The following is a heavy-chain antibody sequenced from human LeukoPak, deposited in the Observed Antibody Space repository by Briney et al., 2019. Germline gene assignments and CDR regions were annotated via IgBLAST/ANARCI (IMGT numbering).Heavy chain of an antibody. CDR1: GGSISSYY. D-gene: IGHD3-3*01. J-gene: IGHJ6*02. Sequence: PSETLSLTCTVSGGSISSYYWSWIRQPPGKGLEWIGYIYYSGSTNYNPSLKSRVTISVDTSKNQMSLKLSSVTAAGSAVSSCECVWSGDQYYYYYGMDVWGQGTTVTVSS. V-gene: IGHV4-59*01. CDR2: IYYSGST. CDR3: ECVWSGDQYYYYYGMDV.